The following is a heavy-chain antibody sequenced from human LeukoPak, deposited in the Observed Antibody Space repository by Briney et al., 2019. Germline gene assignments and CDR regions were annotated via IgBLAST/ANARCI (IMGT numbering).Heavy chain of an antibody. V-gene: IGHV4-38-2*01. CDR2: IYHSGST. Sequence: LETLSLTCAVSGYSISSGYYWGWIRQPPGKGLEWIGSIYHSGSTYYNPSLKSRVTISVDTSKNQFSLKLSSVTAADTAVYYCAGNLEWTNYYYYMDVWGKGTTVTVSS. J-gene: IGHJ6*03. CDR1: GYSISSGYY. CDR3: AGNLEWTNYYYYMDV. D-gene: IGHD3-3*01.